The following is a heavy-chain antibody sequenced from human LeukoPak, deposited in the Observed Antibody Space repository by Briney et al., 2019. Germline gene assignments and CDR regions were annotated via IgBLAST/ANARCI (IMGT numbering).Heavy chain of an antibody. CDR1: GYTFTSYG. Sequence: GASVKVSCKTSGYTFTSYGLSEVRQAPGQGLEWMGWISGYNGITEYPQKFRGRVTVTTDTSTSTAYMELRSLRSDDTAVYYCARDDSSWYFDYWGQGTLVTVSS. CDR2: ISGYNGIT. CDR3: ARDDSSWYFDY. J-gene: IGHJ4*02. D-gene: IGHD6-13*01. V-gene: IGHV1-18*01.